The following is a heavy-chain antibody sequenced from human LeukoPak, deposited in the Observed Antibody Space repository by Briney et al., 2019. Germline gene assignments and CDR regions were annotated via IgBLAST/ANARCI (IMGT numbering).Heavy chain of an antibody. CDR2: IYSSGTT. CDR3: ARAGSSWYSLVIYFDY. D-gene: IGHD6-13*01. J-gene: IGHJ4*02. V-gene: IGHV4-59*12. CDR1: GGSITNYY. Sequence: PSDTLSLTCTVSGGSITNYYWNWIRQPPGKGLEWIGFIYSSGTTNYNPSLKSRLTISLDTSKNQFSLKLSSVTAADTAVYYCARAGSSWYSLVIYFDYWGQGTLVTVSS.